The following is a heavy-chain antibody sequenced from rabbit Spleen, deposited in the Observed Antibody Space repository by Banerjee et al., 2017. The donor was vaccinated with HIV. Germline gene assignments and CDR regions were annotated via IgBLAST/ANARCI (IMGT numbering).Heavy chain of an antibody. CDR2: INTYTAKG. V-gene: IGHV1S45*01. D-gene: IGHD4-2*01. J-gene: IGHJ4*01. Sequence: QEQLVESGGGLVQPGGSLKLSCTVSGFDISKYGVTWVRQAPGKGLEWIACINTYTAKGVYATWAKGRFTISRTSSTTVTLQMTSLTAADTATYFCARDRDASNDLWGQGTLVTVS. CDR1: GFDISKYG. CDR3: ARDRDASNDL.